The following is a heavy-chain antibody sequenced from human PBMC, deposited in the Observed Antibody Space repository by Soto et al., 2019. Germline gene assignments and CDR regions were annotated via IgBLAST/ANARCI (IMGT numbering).Heavy chain of an antibody. CDR1: GGSFSGYY. CDR2: INHSGST. CDR3: ASFRWFGELFSWFDP. Sequence: QVQLQQWGAGLLKPSETLSLTCAVYGGSFSGYYWSWIRQPPGKGLEWIGEINHSGSTNYNPSLKSRVTISVDTSKNQFSLKLSSVTAADTAVYYCASFRWFGELFSWFDPWGQGTPVTVSS. J-gene: IGHJ5*02. D-gene: IGHD3-10*01. V-gene: IGHV4-34*01.